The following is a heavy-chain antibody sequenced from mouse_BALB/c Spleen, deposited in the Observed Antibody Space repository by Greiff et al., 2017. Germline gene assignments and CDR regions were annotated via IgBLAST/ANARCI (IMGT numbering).Heavy chain of an antibody. Sequence: EVKLLESGGGLVQPGGSLKLSCAASGFDFSRYWMSWVRQAPGKGLEWIGEINPDSSTINYTPSLKDKFIISRDNAKNTLYLQMSKVRSEDTALYYCARHGYSRMDYWGQGTSVTVSS. CDR2: INPDSSTI. CDR1: GFDFSRYW. D-gene: IGHD2-3*01. V-gene: IGHV4-1*02. J-gene: IGHJ4*01. CDR3: ARHGYSRMDY.